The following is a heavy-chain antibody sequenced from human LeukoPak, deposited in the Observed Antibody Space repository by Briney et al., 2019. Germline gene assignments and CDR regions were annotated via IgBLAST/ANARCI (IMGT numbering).Heavy chain of an antibody. CDR1: GFTFSNYW. V-gene: IGHV3-7*04. J-gene: IGHJ4*02. CDR3: ARGDDFSGDY. Sequence: PGGSLRISCAASGFTFSNYWVSWVRQAPGKGLEWVTNIHQDGNEKYYVDSVKGRFTISRDNAKNLLHLQMDSLRVEDTAVYYCARGDDFSGDYWGQGTLVTVSS. D-gene: IGHD3/OR15-3a*01. CDR2: IHQDGNEK.